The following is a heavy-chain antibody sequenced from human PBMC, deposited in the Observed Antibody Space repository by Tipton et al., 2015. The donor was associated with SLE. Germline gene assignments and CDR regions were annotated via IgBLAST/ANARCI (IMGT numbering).Heavy chain of an antibody. D-gene: IGHD2-15*01. J-gene: IGHJ3*02. CDR2: ISSSGGST. Sequence: SLRLSCAASGFTFSTYAMSWVRQAPGKGLEWVSAISSSGGSTYYANSVKGRFTISRDNAKNSLYLQMNSLRAEDTAVYYCARDQSGGSWGAFDIWGQGTMVTVSS. CDR3: ARDQSGGSWGAFDI. V-gene: IGHV3-23*01. CDR1: GFTFSTYA.